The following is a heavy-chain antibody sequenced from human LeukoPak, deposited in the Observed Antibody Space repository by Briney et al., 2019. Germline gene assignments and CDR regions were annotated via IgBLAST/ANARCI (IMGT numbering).Heavy chain of an antibody. Sequence: SETLSLTCTVSGGSISSGGYYWSWIRQHPGDGLEWIGYIYYSGSTYYNPSLKSRVTISIDTSKNQFSLKLSSVTAADTAVYYCARAGGFFSPFGYWGQGTLVTVSS. V-gene: IGHV4-31*03. CDR1: GGSISSGGYY. D-gene: IGHD3-16*01. CDR2: IYYSGST. CDR3: ARAGGFFSPFGY. J-gene: IGHJ4*02.